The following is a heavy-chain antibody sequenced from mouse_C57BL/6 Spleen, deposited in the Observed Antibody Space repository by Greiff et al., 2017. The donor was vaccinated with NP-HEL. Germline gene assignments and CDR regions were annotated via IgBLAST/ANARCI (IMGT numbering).Heavy chain of an antibody. CDR3: ARYYYGSSYEAMDD. V-gene: IGHV1-64*01. CDR2: IHPNSGST. D-gene: IGHD1-1*01. Sequence: QVQLQQPGAELVKPGASVKLSCKASGYTFTSYWMHWVKQRPGQGLEWIGMIHPNSGSTNYNEKFKSKATLTVDKSSSTAYMQLSSLTSEDSAVYYCARYYYGSSYEAMDDWGQGTSVTVSS. J-gene: IGHJ4*01. CDR1: GYTFTSYW.